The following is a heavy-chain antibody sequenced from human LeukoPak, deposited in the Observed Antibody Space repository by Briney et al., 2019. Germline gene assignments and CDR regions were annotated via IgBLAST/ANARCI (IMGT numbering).Heavy chain of an antibody. V-gene: IGHV1-2*02. J-gene: IGHJ4*02. CDR3: ARDFGSSSAWYEFDY. CDR2: INPNSGVT. Sequence: ASVKVSCKASGYTFTGSYIHWVRQAPGQGLEWMGWINPNSGVTKYAQNFQGRVTMTRDTSISTASMEMRSLKSDDTAVYYCARDFGSSSAWYEFDYWGRGTLVTVSS. CDR1: GYTFTGSY. D-gene: IGHD6-19*01.